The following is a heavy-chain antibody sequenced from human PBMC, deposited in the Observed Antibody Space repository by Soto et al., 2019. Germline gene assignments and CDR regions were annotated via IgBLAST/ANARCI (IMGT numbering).Heavy chain of an antibody. V-gene: IGHV4-59*01. CDR2: IYYSGST. J-gene: IGHJ4*02. D-gene: IGHD2-8*01. CDR1: GGSISSYY. Sequence: SETLSLTCTVSGGSISSYYWSWIRQPPGKGLEWIGYIYYSGSTNYNPSLKSRVTISVDTSKNQFSLKLSSVTAADTAVYYCARDRMALDYWGQGTLVTVSS. CDR3: ARDRMALDY.